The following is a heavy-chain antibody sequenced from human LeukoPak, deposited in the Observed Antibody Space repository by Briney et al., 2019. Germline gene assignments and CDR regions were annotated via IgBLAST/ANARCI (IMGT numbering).Heavy chain of an antibody. D-gene: IGHD3-22*01. J-gene: IGHJ2*01. CDR1: GYTFGNYD. CDR2: ISAHNGNT. Sequence: ASVKVSCKASGYTFGNYDISWVRQAPGQELEWLGWISAHNGNTNYAQNFQGRVTMTTDTSTSTAYMELRSLRSDDTAVYYCARDGSSGYYYWYFDLWGRGTLVTVSS. V-gene: IGHV1-18*01. CDR3: ARDGSSGYYYWYFDL.